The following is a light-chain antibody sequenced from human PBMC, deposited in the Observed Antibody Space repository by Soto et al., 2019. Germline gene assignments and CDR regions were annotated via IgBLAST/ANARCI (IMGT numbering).Light chain of an antibody. J-gene: IGLJ2*01. CDR3: GSYTSSHSLL. CDR2: DVS. Sequence: QSALTQPASVSGSPGQSITISCTGTSSDVGGYNYVSWYQQHPGKAPKLMIYDVSNRPSGVSNRFSGSKSGNTASLTISGLQAEDEADYYCGSYTSSHSLLFGGGTKLTVL. CDR1: SSDVGGYNY. V-gene: IGLV2-14*01.